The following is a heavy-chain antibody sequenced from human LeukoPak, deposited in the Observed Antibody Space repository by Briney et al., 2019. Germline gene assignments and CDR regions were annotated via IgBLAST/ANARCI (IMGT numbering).Heavy chain of an antibody. Sequence: SESLSLACPVSGGSISSYYWSWIRQPAGKGLEWIGRIYTSGSTNYNPSLKSRVTMSVDTSKNQFSLKLSSVTAADTAVYYCARDTAYCSSTSCYGGYDYWGQGTLVTVSS. D-gene: IGHD2-2*01. V-gene: IGHV4-4*07. CDR1: GGSISSYY. J-gene: IGHJ4*02. CDR3: ARDTAYCSSTSCYGGYDY. CDR2: IYTSGST.